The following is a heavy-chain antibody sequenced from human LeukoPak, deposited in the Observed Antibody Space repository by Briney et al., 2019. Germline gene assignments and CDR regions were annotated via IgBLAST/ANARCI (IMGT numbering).Heavy chain of an antibody. Sequence: SETLSLNCTISLGSISRSDFYWGWIRQSPGKGLEWIGTMFYNGATKTNPSISSRVTMSIDTSKNQFSLKLRSVTAADTAVYYCAREARFSILVDDSCDFWGQGTLVTVSS. J-gene: IGHJ4*02. CDR1: LGSISRSDFY. V-gene: IGHV4-39*07. CDR2: MFYNGAT. CDR3: AREARFSILVDDSCDF. D-gene: IGHD2/OR15-2a*01.